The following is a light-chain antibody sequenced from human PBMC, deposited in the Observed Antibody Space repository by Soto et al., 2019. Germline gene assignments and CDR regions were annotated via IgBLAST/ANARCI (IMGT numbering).Light chain of an antibody. CDR1: QSVSSN. CDR3: QQYDDWPET. V-gene: IGKV3-15*01. Sequence: IFITQSRATLSVSPVERATLSCMASQSVSSNLAWYQQKPGQAPRLLIYGASTRATGIPARFSGRGSGTEFILTISSLQSEDFAVYYCQQYDDWPETFGQGTKVDIK. CDR2: GAS. J-gene: IGKJ1*01.